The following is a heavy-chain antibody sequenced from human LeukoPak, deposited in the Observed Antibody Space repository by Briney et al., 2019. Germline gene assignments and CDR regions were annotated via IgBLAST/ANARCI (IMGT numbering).Heavy chain of an antibody. CDR2: ISISGST. Sequence: SETLSLTCTVSGDSISSYYWSWIRQPAGKGLEWIGRISISGSTNYNPSLKSRVTVSVDTPKSQFSLKLSSVTAADTAVYYCARDGGYSSHDYWGQGTLVTVSS. V-gene: IGHV4-4*07. CDR3: ARDGGYSSHDY. CDR1: GDSISSYY. D-gene: IGHD6-19*01. J-gene: IGHJ4*02.